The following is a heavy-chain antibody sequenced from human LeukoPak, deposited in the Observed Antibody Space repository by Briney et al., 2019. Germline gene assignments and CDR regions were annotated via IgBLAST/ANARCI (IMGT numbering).Heavy chain of an antibody. CDR3: ARIGPEDYYDSSGYYPYYFDY. V-gene: IGHV3-7*03. Sequence: RPGGSLRLSCAASGFTFSSYWMSWVRQAPGKGLEWVANIKQDGSEKYYVDSVKGRFTISRDNAKNSLYLQMNSLRAEDTAVYYCARIGPEDYYDSSGYYPYYFDYWGQGTLVTVSS. CDR1: GFTFSSYW. D-gene: IGHD3-22*01. CDR2: IKQDGSEK. J-gene: IGHJ4*02.